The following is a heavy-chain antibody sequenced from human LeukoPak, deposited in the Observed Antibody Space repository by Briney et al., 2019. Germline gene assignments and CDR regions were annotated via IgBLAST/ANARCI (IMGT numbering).Heavy chain of an antibody. CDR2: ITCRGGRT. Sequence: PGGSLRLPCAASGFTFSICAMSWVRQARGKGREEGSTITCRGGRTYYAGSVKGRFTISRDNSKNTLYLQMNSLRAEDTAVYYCARESGYDNYYYYYMDVWGRGTTVTISS. CDR3: ARESGYDNYYYYYMDV. J-gene: IGHJ6*03. V-gene: IGHV3-23*01. CDR1: GFTFSICA. D-gene: IGHD5-12*01.